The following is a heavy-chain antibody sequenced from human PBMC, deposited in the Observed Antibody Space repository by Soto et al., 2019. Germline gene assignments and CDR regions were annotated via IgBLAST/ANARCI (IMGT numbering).Heavy chain of an antibody. Sequence: GESLKISCKGSGYSFTSYWIGWVRQMPGKGLEWMGIIYPGDSDTRYSPSFQGQVTISADKSISTAYLQWSSLKASDTAIYYCARHPYCSSTSCQSAHFDYWGQGTLVTVSS. D-gene: IGHD2-2*01. J-gene: IGHJ4*02. CDR2: IYPGDSDT. CDR3: ARHPYCSSTSCQSAHFDY. CDR1: GYSFTSYW. V-gene: IGHV5-51*01.